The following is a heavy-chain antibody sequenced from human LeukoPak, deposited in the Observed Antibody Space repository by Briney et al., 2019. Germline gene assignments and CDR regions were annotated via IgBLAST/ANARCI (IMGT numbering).Heavy chain of an antibody. V-gene: IGHV3-21*04. Sequence: GGSLRLSCAASGFTFSSYSMNWVRQAPGKGLEWVSSISSSSSYIYYADSVKGRFTISRDNAKNSLYLQMNSLRAEDTAVYYCAKEVIVGVSFDYWGQGTLVTVSS. D-gene: IGHD1-26*01. CDR3: AKEVIVGVSFDY. CDR1: GFTFSSYS. J-gene: IGHJ4*02. CDR2: ISSSSSYI.